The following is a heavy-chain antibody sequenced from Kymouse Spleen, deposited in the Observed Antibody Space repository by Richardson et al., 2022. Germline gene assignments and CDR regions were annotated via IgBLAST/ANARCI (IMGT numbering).Heavy chain of an antibody. Sequence: QVQLVESGGGVVQPGRSLRLSCAASGFTFSSYGMHWVRQAPGKGLEWVAVISYDGSNKYYADSVKGRFTISRDNSKNTLYLQMNSLRAEDTAVYYCAKDSPSYHYDFWSGYLGYYYGMDVWGQGTTVTVSS. D-gene: IGHD3-3*01. CDR2: ISYDGSNK. CDR3: AKDSPSYHYDFWSGYLGYYYGMDV. CDR1: GFTFSSYG. J-gene: IGHJ6*02. V-gene: IGHV3-30*18.